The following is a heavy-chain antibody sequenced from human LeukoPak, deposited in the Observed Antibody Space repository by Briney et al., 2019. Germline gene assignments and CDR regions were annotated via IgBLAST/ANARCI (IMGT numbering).Heavy chain of an antibody. D-gene: IGHD6-6*01. CDR2: IYYSGST. V-gene: IGHV4-59*12. CDR1: GGSISSYY. CDR3: ARRGSMTGPPPL. Sequence: PSETLSLTCTVSGGSISSYYWSWIRQPPGKGLEWIGYIYYSGSTNYNPSLKSRVTISVDTSKDQFSLKLSSVTAADPAVYYCARRGSMTGPPPLWGQGTLVTVSS. J-gene: IGHJ4*02.